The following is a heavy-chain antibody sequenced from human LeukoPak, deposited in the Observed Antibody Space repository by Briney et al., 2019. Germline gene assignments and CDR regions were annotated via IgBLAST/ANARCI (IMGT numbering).Heavy chain of an antibody. V-gene: IGHV3-74*01. CDR2: INSDGSGA. CDR3: ARDSLSSGCLDY. J-gene: IGHJ4*02. CDR1: GFTFSSYW. D-gene: IGHD3-22*01. Sequence: GGSLRLSCAASGFTFSSYWMHWVRQAPGKGLVWVSRINSDGSGATYADSVKGRFTISRDNAKSTLYLQLNSLGAEDTAVYYCARDSLSSGCLDYWGQGTLVTVSS.